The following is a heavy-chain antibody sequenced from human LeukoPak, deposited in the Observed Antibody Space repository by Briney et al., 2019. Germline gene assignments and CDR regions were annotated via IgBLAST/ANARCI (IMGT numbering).Heavy chain of an antibody. Sequence: GGSLRLSCAASGSTFSSYSMNWVRQAPGKGLEWVSSISSSSSYIYYADSVKGRFTISRDNAKNSLYLQMNSLRAEDTAVYYCARDNCSSTSCYGGNWFDPWGQGTLVTVSS. D-gene: IGHD2-2*01. CDR2: ISSSSSYI. CDR1: GSTFSSYS. J-gene: IGHJ5*02. V-gene: IGHV3-21*01. CDR3: ARDNCSSTSCYGGNWFDP.